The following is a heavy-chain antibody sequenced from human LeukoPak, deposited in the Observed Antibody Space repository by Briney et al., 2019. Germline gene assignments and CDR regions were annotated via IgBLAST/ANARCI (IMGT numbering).Heavy chain of an antibody. Sequence: SETLSLTCTVSGGSISSGGYYWSWIRQPPGKGLEWIGYIYHSGSTYYNPSLKSRVTISVDRSKNQFSLKLSSVTAADTAVYYCAREYFSANYFFYYMDVWGTGTTVTVSS. CDR3: AREYFSANYFFYYMDV. V-gene: IGHV4-30-2*01. CDR1: GGSISSGGYY. D-gene: IGHD3-3*01. CDR2: IYHSGST. J-gene: IGHJ6*03.